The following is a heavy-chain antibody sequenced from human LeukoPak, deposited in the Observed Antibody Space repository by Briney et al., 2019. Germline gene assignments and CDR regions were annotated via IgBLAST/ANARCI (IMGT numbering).Heavy chain of an antibody. CDR1: GFTFSSYS. Sequence: RGSLRLSCAASGFTFSSYSMNWVRQAPGKGLEWVSSISSSSSYIYYADSVKGRFTISRDNAKNSLYLQMNSLRAEDTAVYCCASFDWLFQGVDYWGQGTLVTVSS. V-gene: IGHV3-21*01. J-gene: IGHJ4*02. CDR3: ASFDWLFQGVDY. CDR2: ISSSSSYI. D-gene: IGHD3-9*01.